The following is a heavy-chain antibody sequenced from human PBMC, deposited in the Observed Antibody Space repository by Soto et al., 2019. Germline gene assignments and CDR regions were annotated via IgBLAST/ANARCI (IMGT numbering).Heavy chain of an antibody. D-gene: IGHD2-2*01. CDR3: ARQTSSTTGHYYYYMDV. Sequence: GESLKISCKGSGYSFTSYWIGWVRQMPGKGLEWMGIIYPGDSDTRYSPSFQGQVTISADKSISTAYLQWSSLNASDTAMYYCARQTSSTTGHYYYYMDVWGKGTTVTVSS. CDR1: GYSFTSYW. CDR2: IYPGDSDT. V-gene: IGHV5-51*01. J-gene: IGHJ6*03.